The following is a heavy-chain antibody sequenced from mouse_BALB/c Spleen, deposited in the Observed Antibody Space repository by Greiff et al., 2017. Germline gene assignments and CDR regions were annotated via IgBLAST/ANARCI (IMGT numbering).Heavy chain of an antibody. CDR3: ARAEGYYCSTHAMDY. CDR1: GYTFTSYT. CDR2: INPSSGYT. J-gene: IGHJ4*01. D-gene: IGHD1-1*01. V-gene: IGHV1-4*01. Sequence: VQLQQSGAELARPGASVKMSCKASGYTFTSYTMHWVKQRPGQGLEWIGYINPSSGYTNYNQKFKDKATLTADKSSSTAYMQLSSLTSEDSAVYYCARAEGYYCSTHAMDYWGQGTSVTVSS.